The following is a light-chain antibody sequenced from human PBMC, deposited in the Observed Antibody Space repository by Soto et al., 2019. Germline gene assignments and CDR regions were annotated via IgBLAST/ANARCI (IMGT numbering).Light chain of an antibody. Sequence: ESVLIQSPAILSSSPGETTTLSCRARQSVGNYVAWYRHNPCQAPRLLIYEASDRATGIPARLSGSGSWTDFTLTISKLEPEDFAVYYCQRRNNWPYSFGQGTKLVI. CDR2: EAS. J-gene: IGKJ2*03. CDR1: QSVGNY. CDR3: QRRNNWPYS. V-gene: IGKV3-11*01.